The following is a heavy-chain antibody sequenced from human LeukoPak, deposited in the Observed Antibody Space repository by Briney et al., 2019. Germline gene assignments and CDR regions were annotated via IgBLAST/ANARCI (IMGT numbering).Heavy chain of an antibody. D-gene: IGHD3-9*01. J-gene: IGHJ4*02. CDR2: INWSGGST. V-gene: IGHV3-20*04. Sequence: PGGSLRLSCAASGFTFDDYGMSWVRQAPGKGLEWVSGINWSGGSTGYADSVKGRFSISRDNAENTLYLQMNSLRVEDTAVYYCVRGADTGYSSDSWGQGTLVTVSS. CDR1: GFTFDDYG. CDR3: VRGADTGYSSDS.